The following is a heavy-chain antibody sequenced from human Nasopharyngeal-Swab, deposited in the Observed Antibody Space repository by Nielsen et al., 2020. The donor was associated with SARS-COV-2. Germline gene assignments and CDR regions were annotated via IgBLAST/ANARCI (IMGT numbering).Heavy chain of an antibody. V-gene: IGHV4-31*02. CDR2: IYYSGST. CDR1: SFSSYA. J-gene: IGHJ4*02. CDR3: ARAGSTVATPFDY. D-gene: IGHD4-11*01. Sequence: SFSSYAMSWVRQYPGKGLEWIGYIYYSGSTYYNPSLKSRLTMSLDTSKNQFSLKLSSVTAADTAVYYCARAGSTVATPFDYWGQGTLVTVSS.